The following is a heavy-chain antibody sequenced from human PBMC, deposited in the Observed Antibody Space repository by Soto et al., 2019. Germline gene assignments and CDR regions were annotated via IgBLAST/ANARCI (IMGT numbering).Heavy chain of an antibody. CDR3: ARGGIWGVSWNWFDT. CDR2: IDSAGDA. Sequence: EVQLVESGGGLVQPGGSLRLSCAASGFTFSSHDMHWVRQVTGKGLEWVSGIDSAGDAKYPASVKGRFTISRENAKNSLHLVMNSLRAGETAVYYCARGGIWGVSWNWFDTWGQGTLVTVS. V-gene: IGHV3-13*01. D-gene: IGHD3-10*01. J-gene: IGHJ5*02. CDR1: GFTFSSHD.